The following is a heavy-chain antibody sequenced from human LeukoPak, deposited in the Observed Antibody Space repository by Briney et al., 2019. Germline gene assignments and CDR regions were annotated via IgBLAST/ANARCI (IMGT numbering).Heavy chain of an antibody. CDR1: GGTFSSYA. V-gene: IGHV1-69*04. CDR3: ARERAYYYDSSGRGGGVDY. J-gene: IGHJ4*02. D-gene: IGHD3-22*01. Sequence: SVKVSCKASGGTFSSYAISWVRQAPGQGLEWMGRIIPILGIANYAQKFQGRVTITADKSTSTAYMELRSLRSDDTAVYYCARERAYYYDSSGRGGGVDYWGQGTLVTVSS. CDR2: IIPILGIA.